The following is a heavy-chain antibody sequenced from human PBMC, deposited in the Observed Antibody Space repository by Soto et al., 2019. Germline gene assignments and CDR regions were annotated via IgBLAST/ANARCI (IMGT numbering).Heavy chain of an antibody. Sequence: ASVKVSCKASGYTFTSYSMHWVRQAPGQGLEWMGWINPNSGGTNYAQKFQGWVTMTRDTSISTAYMELSRLRSDDTAVYYCARGELLWFGEYYGMDVWGQGTTVTVSS. CDR1: GYTFTSYS. J-gene: IGHJ6*02. CDR2: INPNSGGT. V-gene: IGHV1-2*04. CDR3: ARGELLWFGEYYGMDV. D-gene: IGHD3-10*01.